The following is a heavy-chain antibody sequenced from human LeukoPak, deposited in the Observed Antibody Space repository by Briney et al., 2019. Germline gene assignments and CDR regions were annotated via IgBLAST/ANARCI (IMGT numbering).Heavy chain of an antibody. CDR1: GFTVSNNY. Sequence: GGSLRLSCVASGFTVSNNYMNWVRQAPGKGLEWVSVIYAGGETYYADSVRGRFTISRDASTLYLQMNSLRAEDTAVYYCARGQPPWVYGSGSFYHFDYWGQGTMVTVSS. V-gene: IGHV3-66*01. CDR3: ARGQPPWVYGSGSFYHFDY. J-gene: IGHJ4*02. CDR2: IYAGGET. D-gene: IGHD3-10*01.